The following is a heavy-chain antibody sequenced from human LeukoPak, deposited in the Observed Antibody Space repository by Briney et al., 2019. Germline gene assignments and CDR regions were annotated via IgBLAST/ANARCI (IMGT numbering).Heavy chain of an antibody. V-gene: IGHV1-2*06. Sequence: GASVKVSCKASGHTFTSYDINWVRQAPGQGLEWMGRINPNSGGTNYAQKFQGRVTMIRDTSISTAYMELSRLRSDDTAVYYCASAFAISYYYYGMDVWGQGTTVTVSS. CDR1: GHTFTSYD. D-gene: IGHD3-9*01. CDR3: ASAFAISYYYYGMDV. CDR2: INPNSGGT. J-gene: IGHJ6*02.